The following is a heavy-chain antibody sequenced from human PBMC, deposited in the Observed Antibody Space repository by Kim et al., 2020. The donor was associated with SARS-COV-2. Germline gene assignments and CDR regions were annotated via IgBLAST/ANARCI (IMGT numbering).Heavy chain of an antibody. CDR2: ISSSSSTI. Sequence: GGSLRLSCAASGFTFSSYSMNWVRQAPGKGLEWVSYISSSSSTIYYADSVKGRFTISRDNAKNSLYLQMNSLRAEDTAVYYCARERVGITIHYYGMDVWGQGTTVTVSS. D-gene: IGHD1-26*01. V-gene: IGHV3-48*04. CDR1: GFTFSSYS. J-gene: IGHJ6*02. CDR3: ARERVGITIHYYGMDV.